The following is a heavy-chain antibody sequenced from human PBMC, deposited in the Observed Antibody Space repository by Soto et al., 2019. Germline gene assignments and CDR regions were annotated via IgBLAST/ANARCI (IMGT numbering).Heavy chain of an antibody. CDR1: GFTSSSFV. CDR2: ISSDGKNQ. D-gene: IGHD3-10*01. CDR3: AKERGVLDAFDI. J-gene: IGHJ3*02. V-gene: IGHV3-30*18. Sequence: QVQLVESGGGVVQPGRSLRLSCAASGFTSSSFVIHWVRQAPGKGLEWVAVISSDGKNQYYADSVKGRFTISRDNSKNTLYLQVNSLRAEDTAVYFCAKERGVLDAFDIWGQGTMVTVSS.